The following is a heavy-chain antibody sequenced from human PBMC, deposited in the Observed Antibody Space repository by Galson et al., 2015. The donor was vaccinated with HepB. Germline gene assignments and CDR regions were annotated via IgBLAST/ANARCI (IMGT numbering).Heavy chain of an antibody. CDR1: RFTFDDYT. Sequence: SLRLSCAASRFTFDDYTMHWVRQAPGQGLEWVSLISWDGISTYYADSVKGRFTISRDNIKNSLYLQMINLRTEDTALYYCAKDRTITKFGGPPTYGMDVWGQGTAVTVSS. V-gene: IGHV3-43*01. CDR3: AKDRTITKFGGPPTYGMDV. CDR2: ISWDGIST. J-gene: IGHJ6*02. D-gene: IGHD3-16*01.